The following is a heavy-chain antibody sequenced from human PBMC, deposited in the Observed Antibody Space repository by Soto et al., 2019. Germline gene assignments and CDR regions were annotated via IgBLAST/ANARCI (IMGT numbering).Heavy chain of an antibody. CDR2: IKGDETRT. CDR1: GFTLSNYG. CDR3: ARGVSGYYGFDY. Sequence: EVQLVESGGGPAQFGGSRRLSGEASGFTLSNYGIHWVRQVPGKGLGWVSRIKGDETRTGYADSVKGRFTIFRDNVKNTLYLQMNSLRAEDTAVYYCARGVSGYYGFDYWGQGTLVTVSS. J-gene: IGHJ4*02. V-gene: IGHV3-74*01. D-gene: IGHD5-12*01.